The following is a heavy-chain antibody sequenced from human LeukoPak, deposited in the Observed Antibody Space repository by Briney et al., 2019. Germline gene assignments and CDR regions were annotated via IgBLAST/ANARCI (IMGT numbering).Heavy chain of an antibody. CDR3: ATGVVTGTSR. V-gene: IGHV3-15*01. J-gene: IGHJ4*02. CDR1: RFTFRNAW. D-gene: IGHD1-1*01. CDR2: IRSKTEGETK. Sequence: GGSLRLSCAVSRFTFRNAWMSWVRQAPGKGLEWVARIRSKTEGETKEYAASVKGRYTISSDDSMSRLYLQMNSLKTEDTAVYYCATGVVTGTSRWGQGTLVTVSS.